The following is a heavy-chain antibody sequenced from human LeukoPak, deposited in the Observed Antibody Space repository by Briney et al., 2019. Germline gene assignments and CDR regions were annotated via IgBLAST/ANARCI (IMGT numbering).Heavy chain of an antibody. Sequence: GGSLRLSCAASGFTFSSYAMSWVRPAPGKGLEWVSAISGSGGSTYYADSVKGRFTISRDNSKNTLYLQMNSLRAEDTAVYYCANQKLKTIIYYYGMDVWGKGTTVTVSS. D-gene: IGHD5-12*01. CDR3: ANQKLKTIIYYYGMDV. J-gene: IGHJ6*04. CDR2: ISGSGGST. CDR1: GFTFSSYA. V-gene: IGHV3-23*01.